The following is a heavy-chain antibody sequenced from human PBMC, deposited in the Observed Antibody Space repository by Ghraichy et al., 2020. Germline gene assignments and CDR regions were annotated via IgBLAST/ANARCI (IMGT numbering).Heavy chain of an antibody. Sequence: SETLSLTCTVSGGPISSYYWSWIRQPPGKGLEWIGYIYYSGSTNYNPSLKSRVTISVDTSKNQFSLKLSSVTAADTAVYYCASSGPAIYWYFDLWGRGTLVTVSS. CDR3: ASSGPAIYWYFDL. J-gene: IGHJ2*01. V-gene: IGHV4-59*01. CDR2: IYYSGST. D-gene: IGHD2-15*01. CDR1: GGPISSYY.